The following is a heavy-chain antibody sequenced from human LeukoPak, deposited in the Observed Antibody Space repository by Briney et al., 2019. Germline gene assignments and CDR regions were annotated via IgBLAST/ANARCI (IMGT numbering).Heavy chain of an antibody. V-gene: IGHV1-69*13. CDR1: GGTFSSYA. J-gene: IGHJ4*02. CDR2: IIPIFGTA. D-gene: IGHD3-22*01. Sequence: SVKVSCKASGGTFSSYAISWVRQAPGQGLEWMGGIIPIFGTANYAQKFQGRVTITADESTSTAYMELSSLRSEDTAVYYCARERSGYYHPFDYWGQGTLVTVSS. CDR3: ARERSGYYHPFDY.